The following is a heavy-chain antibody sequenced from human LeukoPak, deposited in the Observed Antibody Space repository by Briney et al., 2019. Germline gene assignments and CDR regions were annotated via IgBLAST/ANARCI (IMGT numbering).Heavy chain of an antibody. CDR3: ARDLPDDYGDYWFDP. CDR2: INAGNGNT. V-gene: IGHV1-3*01. D-gene: IGHD4-17*01. Sequence: ASVKVSCKASGYTFTSYAMHWVRQAPGQRLEWMGWINAGNGNTKYSQKFRGRVTITRDTSASTAYMELSSLRSEDSAVYYCARDLPDDYGDYWFDPWGQGTLVTVSS. CDR1: GYTFTSYA. J-gene: IGHJ5*02.